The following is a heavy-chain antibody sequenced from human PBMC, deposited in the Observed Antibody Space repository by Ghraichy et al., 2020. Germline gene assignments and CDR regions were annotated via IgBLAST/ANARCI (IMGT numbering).Heavy chain of an antibody. CDR1: RGSFRGYS. CDR3: ARATNRGGLDV. J-gene: IGHJ6*02. Sequence: GSLRLSCAVYRGSFRGYSWTWIRQPPGKGLEWIGEMNHSGSTNHHPSLKSRVTISVDTSKNWFSLKLRSVTAADTAAYYCARATNRGGLDVWGPGTTVTVS. CDR2: MNHSGST. D-gene: IGHD2/OR15-2a*01. V-gene: IGHV4-34*01.